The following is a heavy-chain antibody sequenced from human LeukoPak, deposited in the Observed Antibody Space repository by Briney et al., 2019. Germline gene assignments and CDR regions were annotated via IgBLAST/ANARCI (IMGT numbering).Heavy chain of an antibody. V-gene: IGHV3-20*04. Sequence: GGSLVLSCAASGFSFDDYAMNWVRQAPGKGLEWVSGINWSGGSTGYADSVKGRFTISRDNAKNSLYLHMNSLRAEDTALYYCARDPYCSSTRCYLSAFDIWGQGTMVIVSS. CDR3: ARDPYCSSTRCYLSAFDI. CDR1: GFSFDDYA. CDR2: INWSGGST. J-gene: IGHJ3*02. D-gene: IGHD2-2*01.